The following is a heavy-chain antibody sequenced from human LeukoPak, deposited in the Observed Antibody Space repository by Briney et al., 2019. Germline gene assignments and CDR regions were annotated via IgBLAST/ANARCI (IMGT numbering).Heavy chain of an antibody. J-gene: IGHJ4*02. CDR2: IEWNGGRR. V-gene: IGHV3-20*04. D-gene: IGHD3-22*01. Sequence: PGGSLRLSCAASGFRLDAFGMSWVRQVPGKGLEWVSGIEWNGGRREYADSVKGRFTISRDNAKNSLYLQMKNLRAEDTALYYCASVPDDASGNSRYYFKTWGQRTLVTVSS. CDR1: GFRLDAFG. CDR3: ASVPDDASGNSRYYFKT.